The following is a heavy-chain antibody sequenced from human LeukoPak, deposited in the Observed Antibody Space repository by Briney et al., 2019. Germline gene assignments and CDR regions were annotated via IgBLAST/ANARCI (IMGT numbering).Heavy chain of an antibody. J-gene: IGHJ4*02. V-gene: IGHV4-4*02. D-gene: IGHD3-22*01. CDR2: IYHSGST. Sequence: PSGTLSLTCAVSGGSTSSSNWWSWVRQPPGKGLEWIGEIYHSGSTNYNPSLKSRVTISVDKSKNQFSLKLSSVTAADTAVYYCARGDSSGYYHFDYWGQGTLVTVSS. CDR1: GGSTSSSNW. CDR3: ARGDSSGYYHFDY.